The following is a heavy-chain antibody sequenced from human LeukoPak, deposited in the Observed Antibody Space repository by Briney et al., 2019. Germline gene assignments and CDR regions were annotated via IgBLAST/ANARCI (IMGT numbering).Heavy chain of an antibody. Sequence: SETLSLTCPVSGDSITNYFWSWIRQPPGKGLEWIGYIYYTGNTNYKPSLKSRVTVSVDTSTNQFSLRLRSVTAADTAVYYCARGRVAYSAYYFDYWGRGTLVTVSP. CDR3: ARGRVAYSAYYFDY. CDR2: IYYTGNT. J-gene: IGHJ4*02. D-gene: IGHD2-15*01. V-gene: IGHV4-59*01. CDR1: GDSITNYF.